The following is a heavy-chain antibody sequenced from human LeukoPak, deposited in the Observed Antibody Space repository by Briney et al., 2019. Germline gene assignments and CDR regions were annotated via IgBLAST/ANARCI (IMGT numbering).Heavy chain of an antibody. J-gene: IGHJ1*01. CDR1: GFTICSYA. D-gene: IGHD6-13*01. Sequence: PGGSLRFYAAAAGFTICSYAMSWVPQVPGKGLEGVSGRSGSGGSTFYVDSVKGRFTISRDNSKNTLYLQMNSLRAEDTAVYYCAKDSSSWPEYFQHWGQGTLVTVSS. CDR2: RSGSGGST. CDR3: AKDSSSWPEYFQH. V-gene: IGHV3-23*01.